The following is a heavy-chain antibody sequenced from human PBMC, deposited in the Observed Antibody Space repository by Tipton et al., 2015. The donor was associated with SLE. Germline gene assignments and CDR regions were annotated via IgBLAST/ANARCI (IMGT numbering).Heavy chain of an antibody. J-gene: IGHJ3*02. Sequence: TLSLTCTVSGGFISNYYWSWIRQPAGKGLEWIGRVHSSGRTNYNPSLKSRVTMSVDTSRKQFSLKLTSVTAADTAVYYCARRGWVDAFDIWGQGTMVIVSS. CDR1: GGFISNYY. CDR3: ARRGWVDAFDI. V-gene: IGHV4-4*07. CDR2: VHSSGRT. D-gene: IGHD6-19*01.